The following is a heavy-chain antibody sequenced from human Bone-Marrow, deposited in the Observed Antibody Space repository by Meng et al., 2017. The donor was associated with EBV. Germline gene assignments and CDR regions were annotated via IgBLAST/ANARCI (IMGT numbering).Heavy chain of an antibody. CDR3: VRGYGGSYLGGDH. CDR1: EFTFSSYW. V-gene: IGHV3-74*01. Sequence: EGQVVDPGGGSVQPGVSLRLSCAASEFTFSSYWMHWVRQAPGKGLVWVSRSNSDGSSTSYADSVKGRFSISRDNAKNTLYLQMNSLTVDDTAIYYCVRGYGGSYLGGDHWGQGTLVTVSS. CDR2: SNSDGSST. J-gene: IGHJ5*02. D-gene: IGHD1-26*01.